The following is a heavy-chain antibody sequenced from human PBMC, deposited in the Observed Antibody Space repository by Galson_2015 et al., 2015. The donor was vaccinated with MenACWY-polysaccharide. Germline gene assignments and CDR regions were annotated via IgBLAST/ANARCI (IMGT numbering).Heavy chain of an antibody. J-gene: IGHJ4*02. D-gene: IGHD3-22*01. CDR2: ISGSGDST. V-gene: IGHV3-23*01. CDR3: AKGVVVITSFDY. Sequence: SLRLSCAASGFTFSSYAMSWVRQAPGKGLEWVSAISGSGDSTYYADPVKGRSTISRDNSKNTLYLQMNSLRAEDTAVYYCAKGVVVITSFDYWGQGTLVTVSS. CDR1: GFTFSSYA.